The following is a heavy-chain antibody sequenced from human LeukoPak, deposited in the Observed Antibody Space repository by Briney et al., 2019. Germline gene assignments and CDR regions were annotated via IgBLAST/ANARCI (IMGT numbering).Heavy chain of an antibody. V-gene: IGHV5-51*01. CDR1: GYSFTSYW. D-gene: IGHD6-13*01. J-gene: IGHJ5*02. CDR3: ARLVAAAAINWFDP. Sequence: GESLKISCKGSGYSFTSYWIGWVRHMPGKGLECMSIIYPGDSDTRYSPSFQGQVTISADKSISTAYLQWSSLKASDTAMYYCARLVAAAAINWFDPWGQGTLVTVSS. CDR2: IYPGDSDT.